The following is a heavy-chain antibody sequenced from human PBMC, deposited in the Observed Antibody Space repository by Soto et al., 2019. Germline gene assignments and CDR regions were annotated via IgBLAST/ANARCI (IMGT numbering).Heavy chain of an antibody. CDR1: AYIFTTYW. D-gene: IGHD3-10*01. Sequence: GESLKISCKCSAYIFTTYWIGWVRQMPGQGLESVGDIYPGVSRTRYSPPFQGQVTNSVDKSISTAYLQWSSLKASDTAMYYCATRRFSWPEFSPWGQGNLVTVSS. V-gene: IGHV5-51*01. CDR3: ATRRFSWPEFSP. CDR2: IYPGVSRT. J-gene: IGHJ5*02.